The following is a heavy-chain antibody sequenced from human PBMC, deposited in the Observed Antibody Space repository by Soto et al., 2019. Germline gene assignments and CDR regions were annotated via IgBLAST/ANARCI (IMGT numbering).Heavy chain of an antibody. Sequence: SLRLSCAASGFTFSSYAMSWVRQAPGKGLEWGSAISGSGGSTYYADSVKGRFTISRDNSKNTLYLQMNSLRAEDTAVYYCAKDRSTYYLVPPFDPWGQGTLVTVSS. V-gene: IGHV3-23*01. D-gene: IGHD3-10*01. CDR2: ISGSGGST. CDR1: GFTFSSYA. CDR3: AKDRSTYYLVPPFDP. J-gene: IGHJ5*02.